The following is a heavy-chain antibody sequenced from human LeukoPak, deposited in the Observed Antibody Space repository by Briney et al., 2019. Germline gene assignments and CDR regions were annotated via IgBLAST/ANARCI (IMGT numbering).Heavy chain of an antibody. V-gene: IGHV4-4*07. Sequence: SETLSLPCSVFGGSIYSIYWTWIRQPAGKGLEWIGRFYTSGSTNYNPSLKSRVTMSVDTSKNQFSLKLTSVTAADTAVYYCAREDYYGPWFDPWGQGTLFTVSS. CDR3: AREDYYGPWFDP. D-gene: IGHD3-10*01. J-gene: IGHJ5*02. CDR1: GGSIYSIY. CDR2: FYTSGST.